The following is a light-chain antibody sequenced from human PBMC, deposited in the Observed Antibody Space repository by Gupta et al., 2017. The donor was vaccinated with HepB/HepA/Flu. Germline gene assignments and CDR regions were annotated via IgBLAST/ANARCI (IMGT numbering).Light chain of an antibody. V-gene: IGKV1-5*03. CDR2: KAS. J-gene: IGKJ1*01. CDR1: QSISSW. CDR3: QQENSNAKT. Sequence: DIQMTQSPYTPSASVGDRVTITCRARQSISSWLAWYQQKPGQAPKLLIQKASRLESGVPSRFSGSGSGTEFTLTIISLQPHDFATYYCQQENSNAKTFGQGTKLEIK.